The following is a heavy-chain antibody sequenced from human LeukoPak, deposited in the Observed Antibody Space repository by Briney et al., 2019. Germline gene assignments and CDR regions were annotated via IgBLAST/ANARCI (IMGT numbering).Heavy chain of an antibody. J-gene: IGHJ4*02. D-gene: IGHD6-19*01. CDR1: GFTFSSYA. CDR2: ISGSGGST. CDR3: AKGRAAVAGPPYYFDY. Sequence: PGGSLRLSCAASGFTFSSYAMSWVRRAPGKGLEWVSAISGSGGSTYYADSVKGRFTISRDNSKNTLYLQMNSLRAEDTAVYYCAKGRAAVAGPPYYFDYWGQGTLVTVSS. V-gene: IGHV3-23*01.